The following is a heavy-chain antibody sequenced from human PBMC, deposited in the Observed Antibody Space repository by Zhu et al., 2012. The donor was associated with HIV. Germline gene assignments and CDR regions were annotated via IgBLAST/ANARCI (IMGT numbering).Heavy chain of an antibody. CDR1: GGSFSGYY. D-gene: IGHD6-19*01. CDR2: INHSGST. J-gene: IGHJ1*01. CDR3: ARSSGAEES. Sequence: QVQLQQWGAGLLKPSETLSLTCAVYGGSFSGYYWSWIRQPPGKGLEWIGEINHSGSTNYNPSLKSRVTISVDTSKNQFSLKLSSVTAADTAVYHCARSSGAEESWGQGHPGHRLL. V-gene: IGHV4-34*01.